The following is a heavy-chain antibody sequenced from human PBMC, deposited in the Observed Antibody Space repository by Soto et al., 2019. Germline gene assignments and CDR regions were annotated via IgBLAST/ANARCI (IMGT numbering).Heavy chain of an antibody. V-gene: IGHV3-73*01. CDR1: GFTFSGSA. J-gene: IGHJ6*02. D-gene: IGHD2-2*01. Sequence: GGSLRLSCAASGFTFSGSAMHWVRQASGKGLEWVGRIRSKANSYATAYAASVKGRFTISRDDSKNTAYLQMNSLKTEDTAVYYCTSPYQLLFPYYYYGMDVWGQGTTVPVSS. CDR2: IRSKANSYAT. CDR3: TSPYQLLFPYYYYGMDV.